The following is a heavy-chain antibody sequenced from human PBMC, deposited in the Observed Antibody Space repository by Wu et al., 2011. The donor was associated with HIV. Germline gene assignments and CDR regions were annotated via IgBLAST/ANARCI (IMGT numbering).Heavy chain of an antibody. V-gene: IGHV1-69*14. CDR2: IIPIFGTA. CDR1: GGTFNSYG. J-gene: IGHJ4*02. CDR3: ARDPAAYCGSTTCPLDY. Sequence: QVQLVQSGAEVKKPGSSVKVSCKASGGTFNSYGISWVRQAPGQGLEWMGRIIPIFGTANYAQKFQGRVTITADKSTSTAYMELSSLRSEDTAVYYCARDPAAYCGSTTCPLDYWGQGTLVTVSS. D-gene: IGHD2-2*01.